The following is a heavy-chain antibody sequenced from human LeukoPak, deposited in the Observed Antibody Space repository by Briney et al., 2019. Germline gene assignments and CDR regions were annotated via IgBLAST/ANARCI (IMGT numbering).Heavy chain of an antibody. CDR3: ARDQFYGDNPFDH. J-gene: IGHJ4*02. Sequence: ASVKVSCKASGYTFSSYAMHWVRQAPGQRLEWMGWINAGHGNTKYSQKFQGRVTITRDTSASTAYMELSSLRSEDTAVYYCARDQFYGDNPFDHWGQGTLVTVSS. CDR1: GYTFSSYA. CDR2: INAGHGNT. D-gene: IGHD4-17*01. V-gene: IGHV1-3*01.